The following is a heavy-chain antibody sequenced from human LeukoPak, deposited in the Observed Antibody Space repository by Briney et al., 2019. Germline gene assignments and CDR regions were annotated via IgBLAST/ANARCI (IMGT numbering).Heavy chain of an antibody. CDR1: GGSISSYY. D-gene: IGHD3-22*01. Sequence: SETLSLTRTVSGGSISSYYWSWIRQPPGKGLECIGYIYYSGSTNYNPSLKSRVTISVDTSKNQFSLKLSSVTAADTAVYYCARRTYYYDSSGYYFDYWGQGTLVTVSS. V-gene: IGHV4-59*01. CDR2: IYYSGST. J-gene: IGHJ4*02. CDR3: ARRTYYYDSSGYYFDY.